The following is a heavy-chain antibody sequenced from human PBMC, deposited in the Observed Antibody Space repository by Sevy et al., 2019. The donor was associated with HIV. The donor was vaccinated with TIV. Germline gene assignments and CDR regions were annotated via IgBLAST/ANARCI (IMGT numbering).Heavy chain of an antibody. CDR3: AGSGGRYAYGMDV. J-gene: IGHJ6*02. CDR2: IKQDGSEK. D-gene: IGHD1-26*01. V-gene: IGHV3-7*01. Sequence: GGSLRLSCAASEFTFSSYWMSWVRQAPGKGLEWVANIKQDGSEKYYVDSVKGRFTISRDNAKNLLYLQMNSLRAEDTAVYYCAGSGGRYAYGMDVRGQATTVTVSS. CDR1: EFTFSSYW.